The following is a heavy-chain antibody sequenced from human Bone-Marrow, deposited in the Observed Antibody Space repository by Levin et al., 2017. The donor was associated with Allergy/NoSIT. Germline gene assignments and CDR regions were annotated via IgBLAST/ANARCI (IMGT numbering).Heavy chain of an antibody. CDR3: ARPYRSAWSYYYYGLDV. J-gene: IGHJ6*02. CDR2: ISYDGNNK. CDR1: GFIFTNYA. D-gene: IGHD6-13*01. V-gene: IGHV3-30-3*01. Sequence: GESLKISCAASGFIFTNYAMHWVRQAPGKGLEWVAVISYDGNNKDYADSVKGRFTISRDNSKETLFLQMNSLRGEDTAVYYCARPYRSAWSYYYYGLDVWGQGTTVTVSS.